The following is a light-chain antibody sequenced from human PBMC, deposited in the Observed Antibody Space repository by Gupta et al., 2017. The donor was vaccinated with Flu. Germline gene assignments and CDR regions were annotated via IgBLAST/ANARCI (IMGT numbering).Light chain of an antibody. CDR2: STT. J-gene: IGLJ3*02. CDR1: SGSVSTNYY. V-gene: IGLV8-61*01. Sequence: QTVVTQEPSFSVSPGGTVTLTCGLSSGSVSTNYYPSWYQQTPGQAPHTLIYSTTTRSSGVPDRFSGPILGNKAALTITGAQANDESDYYCALYIETGLWVFGGGTKLTVL. CDR3: ALYIETGLWV.